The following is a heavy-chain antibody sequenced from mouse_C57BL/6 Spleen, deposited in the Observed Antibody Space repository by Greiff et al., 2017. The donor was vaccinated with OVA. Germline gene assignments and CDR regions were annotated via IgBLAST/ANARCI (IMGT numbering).Heavy chain of an antibody. CDR1: GFTFSDYG. D-gene: IGHD2-12*01. Sequence: EVKLVESGGGLVKPGGSLKLSCAASGFTFSDYGMHWVRQAPEKGLEWVAYISSGSSTISYAATVKGRFTISRDNAKNTLFLQMTSLRSEDTAMYYGARAYDPFYYARDYWGQGTSVTVAS. CDR2: ISSGSSTI. CDR3: ARAYDPFYYARDY. V-gene: IGHV5-17*01. J-gene: IGHJ4*01.